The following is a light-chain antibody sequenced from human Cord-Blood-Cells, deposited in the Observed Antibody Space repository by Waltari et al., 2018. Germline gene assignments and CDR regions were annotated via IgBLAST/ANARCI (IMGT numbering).Light chain of an antibody. CDR2: DAS. CDR1: QSISSW. J-gene: IGKJ2*01. CDR3: QQYNSYPYT. Sequence: DIQMTQSPSTLSASVGDRVTITCRAMQSISSWLAWYQQKPGKAPKLLIYDASSLESGVPSRVSGSGSGTEFTLTISSLQPDDFATYYCQQYNSYPYTFGQGTKLDIK. V-gene: IGKV1-5*01.